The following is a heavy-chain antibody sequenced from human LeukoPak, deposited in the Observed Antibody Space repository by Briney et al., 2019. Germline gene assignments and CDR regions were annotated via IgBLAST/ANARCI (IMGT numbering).Heavy chain of an antibody. Sequence: PSETLSLTCTVSGVSISSSSYYWGWIRQPPGKGLEWIGSIYYSGSTYYNPSLKSRVTISVDTSKNQFSLKLSSVTAADTAVYYCARGEASRSLLWFGEGGHWFDPWGQGTLVTVSS. CDR1: GVSISSSSYY. CDR2: IYYSGST. V-gene: IGHV4-39*01. CDR3: ARGEASRSLLWFGEGGHWFDP. J-gene: IGHJ5*02. D-gene: IGHD3-10*01.